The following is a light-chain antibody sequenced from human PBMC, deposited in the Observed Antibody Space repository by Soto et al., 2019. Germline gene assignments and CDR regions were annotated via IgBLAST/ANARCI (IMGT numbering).Light chain of an antibody. V-gene: IGLV2-14*01. J-gene: IGLJ3*02. CDR2: EVR. CDR1: NRDVGSYNL. CDR3: SSYTTTSTLV. Sequence: QSALTQPASVSGSPGQSITIACTGTNRDVGSYNLVSWYQQRPGEAPKLIISEVRNRPSGNSYRFTGSKSGNTASLTISGLQAEDEADYYCSSYTTTSTLVFGGGTKVTVL.